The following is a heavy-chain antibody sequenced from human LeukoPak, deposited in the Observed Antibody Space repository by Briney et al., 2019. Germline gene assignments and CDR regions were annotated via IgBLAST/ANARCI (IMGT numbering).Heavy chain of an antibody. CDR1: GGSISSYY. Sequence: SETLSLTCTVSGGSISSYYWSWIRQPPGKGLEWIGYIYYSGSTNYNPSLKSRVTISVDTSKNQFSLKLSSVTAADTAVYYCARVGSTGAPGHSDYWGQGTLVTVSS. V-gene: IGHV4-59*01. CDR3: ARVGSTGAPGHSDY. J-gene: IGHJ4*02. D-gene: IGHD3-10*01. CDR2: IYYSGST.